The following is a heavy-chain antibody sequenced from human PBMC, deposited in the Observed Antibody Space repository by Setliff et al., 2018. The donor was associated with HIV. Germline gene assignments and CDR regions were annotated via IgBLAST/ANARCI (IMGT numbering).Heavy chain of an antibody. V-gene: IGHV3-21*01. CDR1: GFTFSSYT. CDR3: AREGAGSSWYPDWFDP. Sequence: GGSLRLSCAASGFTFSSYTMNWVRQAPGKGLAWVSSIGSSSSYIYYADSVKGRFTISRDNAKNSLYLQMNSLRAEDTAVYYCAREGAGSSWYPDWFDPWGQGTLVTVSS. D-gene: IGHD6-13*01. CDR2: IGSSSSYI. J-gene: IGHJ5*02.